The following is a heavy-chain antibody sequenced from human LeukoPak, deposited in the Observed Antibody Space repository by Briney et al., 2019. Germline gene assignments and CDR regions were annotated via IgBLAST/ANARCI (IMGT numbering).Heavy chain of an antibody. V-gene: IGHV3-15*01. CDR2: IKSKTDGXTT. Sequence: TGGSLRLSCAASGFTLSNAWMSWVRQAPGXGLEWVGRIKSKTDGXTTDYAAPVKGRFTISRDDSKNTLYLQMNSLKTEDTAVYYCTTLSLLAYYYGSGSYYNGVDYWGQGTLVTVSS. J-gene: IGHJ4*02. CDR1: GFTLSNAW. CDR3: TTLSLLAYYYGSGSYYNGVDY. D-gene: IGHD3-10*01.